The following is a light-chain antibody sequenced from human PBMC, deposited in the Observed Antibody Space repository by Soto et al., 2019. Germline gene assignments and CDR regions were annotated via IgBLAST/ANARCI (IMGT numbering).Light chain of an antibody. V-gene: IGLV4-69*01. Sequence: QSVLTQSPSASASLGASVKLTCTLSSGHSRYDIAWHQQQPEKGPRYLMTLNSDGSHTKGDGIPDRFSGSSSGAERYLTISSLQSEDEADYYCQTWGTGIVFGGGTKLTVL. J-gene: IGLJ2*01. CDR2: LNSDGSH. CDR3: QTWGTGIV. CDR1: SGHSRYD.